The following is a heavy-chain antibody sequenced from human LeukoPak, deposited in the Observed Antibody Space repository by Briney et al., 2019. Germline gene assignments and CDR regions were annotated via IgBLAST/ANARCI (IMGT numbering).Heavy chain of an antibody. CDR2: ISGSGGST. Sequence: PGGSLRLSCAASGFTFSSYAMSWVRQAPGKGLEWVSAISGSGGSTYYADSVKGRFTISRDNSKNTLYLQMNSLRAEDTAVYYCAKPYYYDSGGHWCFDLWGRGTLVTVSS. CDR1: GFTFSSYA. V-gene: IGHV3-23*01. CDR3: AKPYYYDSGGHWCFDL. J-gene: IGHJ2*01. D-gene: IGHD3-22*01.